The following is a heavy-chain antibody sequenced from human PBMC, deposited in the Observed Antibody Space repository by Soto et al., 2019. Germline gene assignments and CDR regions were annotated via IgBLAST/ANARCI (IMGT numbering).Heavy chain of an antibody. CDR2: INPSGGST. CDR1: GYTFTSYY. D-gene: IGHD6-13*01. V-gene: IGHV1-46*01. Sequence: ASVKVSCKASGYTFTSYYMRWVRQAPGQGLEWMGIINPSGGSTSYAQKFQGRVTMTRDTSTSTVYMELSSLRSEDTAVYYCARRTRVAAAGPYGMDVWGQGTTVTVSS. J-gene: IGHJ6*02. CDR3: ARRTRVAAAGPYGMDV.